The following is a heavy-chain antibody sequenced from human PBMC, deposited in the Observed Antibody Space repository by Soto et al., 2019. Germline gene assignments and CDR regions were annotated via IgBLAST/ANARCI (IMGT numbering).Heavy chain of an antibody. CDR2: IIPIFGTA. CDR1: GGTFSSYA. V-gene: IGHV1-69*13. J-gene: IGHJ6*02. Sequence: SVKVSCKASGGTFSSYAISWVRQAPGQGLEWMGGIIPIFGTANYAQKFQGRVTITADESTSTAYMELSSLRSEDTAVYYCASGGSTPPYYYYGMDVWGQGTTVTVSS. CDR3: ASGGSTPPYYYYGMDV. D-gene: IGHD2-15*01.